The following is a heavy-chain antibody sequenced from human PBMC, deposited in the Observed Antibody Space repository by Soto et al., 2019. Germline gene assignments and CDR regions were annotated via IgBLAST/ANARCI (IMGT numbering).Heavy chain of an antibody. J-gene: IGHJ5*02. CDR3: ARGIVASIFGGFDP. D-gene: IGHD5-12*01. V-gene: IGHV4-31*03. CDR1: GASINSGNYN. Sequence: VQLQESGPGLVKPSQTLSLICTVSGASINSGNYNWTWIRQHTGRGLEWIGCIDYSGSAYYNPSLESRVAISVDTSKAQFSLNLTSVTAADTAVYYCARGIVASIFGGFDPWGQGTLVTVSS. CDR2: IDYSGSA.